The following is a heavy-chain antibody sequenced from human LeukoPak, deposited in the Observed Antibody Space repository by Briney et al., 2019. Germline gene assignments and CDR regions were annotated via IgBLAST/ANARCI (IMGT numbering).Heavy chain of an antibody. V-gene: IGHV3-64D*06. CDR1: GFTFSSYA. CDR2: ISSNGGST. J-gene: IGHJ4*02. Sequence: GGSLRLSCSASGFTFSSYAMHWVRQAPGKGLEYVSAISSNGGSTYYADSVKGRFTISRDNSKNTLYLQMSSLRAEDTAVYYCVKDGYSGYAPIPFDYWGPGTLVTVSS. CDR3: VKDGYSGYAPIPFDY. D-gene: IGHD5-12*01.